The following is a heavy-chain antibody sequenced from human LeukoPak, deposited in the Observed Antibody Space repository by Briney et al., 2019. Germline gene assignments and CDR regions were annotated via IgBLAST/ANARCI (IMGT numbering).Heavy chain of an antibody. CDR1: GGSISSGDYY. J-gene: IGHJ6*02. CDR2: IYYSGST. CDR3: ARGAGCSGGSCLRRNYYYGMDV. Sequence: SETLSLTCTVSGGSISSGDYYWSWIRQPPGKGLEWIGYIYYSGSTYYDPSLKSRVTISVDTSKNQFSLKLSSVTAADTAVYYCARGAGCSGGSCLRRNYYYGMDVWGQGTTVTVSS. D-gene: IGHD2-15*01. V-gene: IGHV4-30-4*01.